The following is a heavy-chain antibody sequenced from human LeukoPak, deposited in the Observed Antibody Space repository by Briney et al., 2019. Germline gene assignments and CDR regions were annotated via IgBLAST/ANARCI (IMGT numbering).Heavy chain of an antibody. CDR3: ARHIFDY. J-gene: IGHJ4*02. V-gene: IGHV3-7*01. CDR2: IKEDGSEK. CDR1: GFTFTIYW. Sequence: GGSLRLSCAASGFTFTIYWMSWVRQAPGKGLEWVANIKEDGSEKYYVDSVKGRFTISRDNAKNSLYLQMNSLRAEDTAVYYCARHIFDYWGQGSLVTVSS. D-gene: IGHD2-21*01.